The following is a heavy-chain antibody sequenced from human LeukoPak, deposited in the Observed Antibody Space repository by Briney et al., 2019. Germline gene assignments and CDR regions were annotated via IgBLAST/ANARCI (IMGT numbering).Heavy chain of an antibody. Sequence: PGGSLRLSCEASGFTFSDHQMAWVRQVPGEGLEWVGRIRNKANRYTTEFAASVKGRFVISRDDSRNSLYLQMNSLKTEDTAVYYCARLGLVRARNYLDYWGQGTLVTVSS. CDR2: IRNKANRYTT. V-gene: IGHV3-72*01. J-gene: IGHJ4*02. CDR3: ARLGLVRARNYLDY. D-gene: IGHD1-26*01. CDR1: GFTFSDHQ.